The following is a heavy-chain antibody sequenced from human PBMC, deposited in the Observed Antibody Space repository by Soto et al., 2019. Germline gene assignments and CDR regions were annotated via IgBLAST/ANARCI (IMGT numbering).Heavy chain of an antibody. V-gene: IGHV5-51*01. CDR2: IYPGDSDT. J-gene: IGHJ6*02. D-gene: IGHD1-26*01. Sequence: PGESLKISCKGSGYRFTSYWIGWVRQMHGKSLEWMGIIYPGDSDTRYSPSFQGQVTISADKSISTAYLQWSSLKASDTAMYYCARLEWEPDYYYYGMDVWGQGTTVTVSS. CDR3: ARLEWEPDYYYYGMDV. CDR1: GYRFTSYW.